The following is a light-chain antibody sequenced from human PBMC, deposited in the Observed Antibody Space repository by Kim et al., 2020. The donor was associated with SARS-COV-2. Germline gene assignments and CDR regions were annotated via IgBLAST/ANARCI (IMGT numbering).Light chain of an antibody. V-gene: IGKV1-5*01. CDR2: DAS. CDR3: QQYEAFPLI. J-gene: IGKJ4*01. CDR1: QSINNW. Sequence: GHGVPLTCRASQSINNWLAWSQQNPGQAPKLLIYDASRLESGVKSRFSGRGSGTEFTPTITSLQPDDFATFYCQQYEAFPLIFGGGTKLEI.